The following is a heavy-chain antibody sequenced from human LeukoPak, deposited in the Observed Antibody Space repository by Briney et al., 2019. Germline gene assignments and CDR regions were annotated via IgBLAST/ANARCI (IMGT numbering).Heavy chain of an antibody. J-gene: IGHJ4*02. CDR3: ARLRNPPDY. CDR1: GFAFSNYW. Sequence: GGSLRLSCAASGFAFSNYWMSWVRQAPGKGLEWVANIKHDGSDKYYVDSVKGRFTISRDNAKDSLYLQMNSLRPEDTAVYYCARLRNPPDYWGQGTLVTVSS. V-gene: IGHV3-7*05. CDR2: IKHDGSDK. D-gene: IGHD5-12*01.